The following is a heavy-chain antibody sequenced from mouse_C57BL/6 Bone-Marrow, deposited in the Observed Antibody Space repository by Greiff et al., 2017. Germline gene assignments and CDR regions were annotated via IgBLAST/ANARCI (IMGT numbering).Heavy chain of an antibody. D-gene: IGHD1-1*01. J-gene: IGHJ2*01. V-gene: IGHV5-17*01. CDR1: GFTFSDYG. Sequence: EVMLVESGGGLVKPGGSLQLSCAASGFTFSDYGMHWVRQAPEKGLEWVAYISSGSSTIYYADTVKGRFTISRDNAKNTLFLQMTSLRSEDTAMYYCARSFFITTFYFDYWGQGTTLTVSS. CDR3: ARSFFITTFYFDY. CDR2: ISSGSSTI.